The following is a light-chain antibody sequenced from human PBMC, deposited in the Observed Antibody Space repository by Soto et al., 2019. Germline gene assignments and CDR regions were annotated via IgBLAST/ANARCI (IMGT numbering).Light chain of an antibody. V-gene: IGLV2-8*01. CDR3: SSYAGSSAVV. J-gene: IGLJ2*01. CDR1: STDVGAYNF. CDR2: EVT. Sequence: QSALTQPPSASGSPGQSVTISCTGTSTDVGAYNFVSWYQQHPGRAPKLMIYEVTKRPSGVPDRFSGSKSGNTASLTVSGLQAEDEADYYCSSYAGSSAVVFGVGTKLTVL.